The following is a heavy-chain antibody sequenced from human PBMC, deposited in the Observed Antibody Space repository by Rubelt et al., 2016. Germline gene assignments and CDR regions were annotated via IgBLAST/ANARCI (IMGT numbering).Heavy chain of an antibody. CDR3: ARGDHYYDSSGYYPGSPGGYFDY. V-gene: IGHV1-46*01. D-gene: IGHD3-22*01. Sequence: VRQAPGQGLEWMGIINPSGGSTSYAQKFQGRVTITADESTSTAYMELSSLRSEDTAVYYCARGDHYYDSSGYYPGSPGGYFDYWGQGTLVTVSS. J-gene: IGHJ4*02. CDR2: INPSGGST.